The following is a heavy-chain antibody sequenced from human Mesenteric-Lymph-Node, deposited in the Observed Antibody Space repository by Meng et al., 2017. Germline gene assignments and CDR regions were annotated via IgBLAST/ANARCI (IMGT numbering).Heavy chain of an antibody. CDR2: ISAYNGNT. CDR1: GYTFTSYG. Sequence: ASVKVSCKASGYTFTSYGISWVRQAPGQGLEWMGWISAYNGNTNYAQKLQGRVTMTTDTSTSTAYMELRSLRSDDTAVYYCARDPVATVTTFGPASSYGMDVWGQGTTVTVSS. CDR3: ARDPVATVTTFGPASSYGMDV. V-gene: IGHV1-18*01. D-gene: IGHD3-16*01. J-gene: IGHJ6*02.